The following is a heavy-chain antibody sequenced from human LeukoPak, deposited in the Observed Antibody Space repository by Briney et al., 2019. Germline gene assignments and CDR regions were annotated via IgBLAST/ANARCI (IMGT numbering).Heavy chain of an antibody. D-gene: IGHD3-22*01. V-gene: IGHV4-61*02. CDR1: GESITSGQYY. J-gene: IGHJ5*02. CDR2: FYISGFT. Sequence: SETLSLTCTVSGESITSGQYYWSWIRQSAVKGLEWIGRFYISGFTNYNPSLKSRVTISLDRSRNQFFLNLTSVTAADTAVYYCVRYSSALGWFDPWGQGTLVTVSS. CDR3: VRYSSALGWFDP.